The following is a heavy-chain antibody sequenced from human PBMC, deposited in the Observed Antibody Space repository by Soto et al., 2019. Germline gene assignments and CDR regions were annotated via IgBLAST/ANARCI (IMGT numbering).Heavy chain of an antibody. D-gene: IGHD2-15*01. V-gene: IGHV3-30*18. CDR3: AKDGPDIVVVVAATRVSHYFYY. CDR1: GFTFSSYG. CDR2: ISYDGSNK. Sequence: SLRLSCAASGFTFSSYGIHWVRQAPGKGLEWVAVISYDGSNKYYADSVKGRFTISRDNSKNTLYLQMNSLRAEDTAVYYCAKDGPDIVVVVAATRVSHYFYYWGQGTLVTVSS. J-gene: IGHJ4*02.